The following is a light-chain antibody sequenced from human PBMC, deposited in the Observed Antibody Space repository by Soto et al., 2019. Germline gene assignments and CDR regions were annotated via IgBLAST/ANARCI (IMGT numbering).Light chain of an antibody. CDR1: GSDVCGYNY. Sequence: QSVLTQPASVSWSPGQSIAISCTGSGSDVCGYNYVSWYQQHPGKAPKLIIYGVSHRTSGVSPRFYASRSAHTASLTISGLQHEDEADYYCSSFTSSYFYVFGPGTKVKVL. J-gene: IGLJ1*01. CDR3: SSFTSSYFYV. V-gene: IGLV2-14*01. CDR2: GVS.